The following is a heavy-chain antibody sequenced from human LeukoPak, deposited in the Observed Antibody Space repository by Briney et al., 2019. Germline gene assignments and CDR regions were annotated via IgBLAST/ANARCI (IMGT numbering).Heavy chain of an antibody. CDR2: ISGSGDST. CDR3: AKDRSTYGPYDS. D-gene: IGHD3-10*01. Sequence: PGGSLRLSCAASGFTFSSYGMSWVRQAPGKGLEWVSAISGSGDSTDYADSVKGRFTISRDNSKNTLYLQMNSLRDEDTAVYYCAKDRSTYGPYDSWGQGTLVTVSS. J-gene: IGHJ4*02. CDR1: GFTFSSYG. V-gene: IGHV3-23*01.